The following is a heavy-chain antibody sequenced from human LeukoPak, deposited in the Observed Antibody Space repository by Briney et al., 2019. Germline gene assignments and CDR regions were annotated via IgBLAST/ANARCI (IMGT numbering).Heavy chain of an antibody. J-gene: IGHJ4*02. CDR3: ARVGGGYSYGSVYFDY. CDR1: GFTFSSYG. D-gene: IGHD5-18*01. CDR2: IKQDGSEK. V-gene: IGHV3-7*01. Sequence: GGSLRLPCAASGFTFSSYGMSWVRQAPGKGLEWVANIKQDGSEKYYVDSVKGRFTISRDNAKNSLYLQMNSLRAEDTAVYYCARVGGGYSYGSVYFDYWGQGTLVTVSS.